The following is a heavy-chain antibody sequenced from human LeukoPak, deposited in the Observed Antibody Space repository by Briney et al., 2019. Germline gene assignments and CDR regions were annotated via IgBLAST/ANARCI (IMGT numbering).Heavy chain of an antibody. CDR1: GFTFSTYW. D-gene: IGHD1-26*01. Sequence: GGSLRLSCAASGFTFSTYWMHWVRQAPGKGLEWVAFIRYDGSNKYYADSVKGRFTISRDNSKNTLYLQMNSLRAEDTAVYYCAKTLRELSGGAFDIWGQGTMVTVSS. CDR3: AKTLRELSGGAFDI. J-gene: IGHJ3*02. CDR2: IRYDGSNK. V-gene: IGHV3-30*02.